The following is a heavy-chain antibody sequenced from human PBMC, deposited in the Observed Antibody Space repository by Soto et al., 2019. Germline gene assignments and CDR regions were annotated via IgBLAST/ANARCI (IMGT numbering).Heavy chain of an antibody. V-gene: IGHV3-30-3*01. CDR3: ARDKRDSFYYHGMDV. CDR1: GFTFSSSA. J-gene: IGHJ6*02. CDR2: ISYDGSNK. Sequence: GGSLRLSCAASGFTFSSSAMHWVRQAPGKGLEWVAIISYDGSNKYYADSVKGRFTISRDNSKNTLYLQMNSLRAEDTAVYYCARDKRDSFYYHGMDVWGQGTTVTVPS.